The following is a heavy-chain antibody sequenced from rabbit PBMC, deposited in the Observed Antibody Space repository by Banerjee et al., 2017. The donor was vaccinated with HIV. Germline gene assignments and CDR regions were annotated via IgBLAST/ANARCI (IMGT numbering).Heavy chain of an antibody. CDR3: ARDGGYGDYGYASNL. Sequence: QEQLVESGGGLVTPGGNLTLTCKASGFDFSNKYVMCWVRQAPGKGLELIACISTSSGTTWYANWVNGRFTISKTSSTTVDLKMTSLTVADTATYFCARDGGYGDYGYASNLWGQGTLVTVS. CDR1: GFDFSNKYV. V-gene: IGHV1S43*01. D-gene: IGHD6-1*01. CDR2: ISTSSGTT. J-gene: IGHJ4*01.